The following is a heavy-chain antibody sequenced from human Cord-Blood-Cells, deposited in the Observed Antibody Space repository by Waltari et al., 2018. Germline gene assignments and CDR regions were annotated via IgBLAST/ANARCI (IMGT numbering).Heavy chain of an antibody. CDR1: GYTFTNYA. CDR2: INADNGNT. Sequence: QVQLVQSGAEAKKPGASVKVSCQASGYTFTNYAMHWVRQAPGQRLEWMGWINADNGNTKYSQKCQGRDTITRDTSASTDYMELSSMRSEGTAVYYCARDSPRRTLGAPGLYWGQGTLGTVSS. D-gene: IGHD1-26*01. J-gene: IGHJ4*02. V-gene: IGHV1-3*01. CDR3: ARDSPRRTLGAPGLY.